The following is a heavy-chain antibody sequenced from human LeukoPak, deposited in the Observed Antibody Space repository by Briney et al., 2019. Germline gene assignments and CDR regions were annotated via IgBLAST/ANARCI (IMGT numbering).Heavy chain of an antibody. J-gene: IGHJ5*02. CDR2: ISAYNGNT. Sequence: ASVKVSCKASGYTFTSYGISWARQAPGQGLEWMGWISAYNGNTNYAQKLQGRVTMTTDTSTSTAYMELRSLRSDDTAVYYCARGGYYGLGNDFRFDPWGQGTLVTVSS. CDR1: GYTFTSYG. CDR3: ARGGYYGLGNDFRFDP. D-gene: IGHD3-10*01. V-gene: IGHV1-18*01.